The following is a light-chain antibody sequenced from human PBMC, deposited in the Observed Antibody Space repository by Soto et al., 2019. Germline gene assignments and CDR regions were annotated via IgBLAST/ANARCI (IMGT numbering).Light chain of an antibody. J-gene: IGKJ1*01. V-gene: IGKV1-39*01. CDR1: QSISSY. CDR2: AAS. CDR3: QQGYSTPQS. Sequence: DIQMTQSPSSLSASVGDRVTITCRASQSISSYLNGYQQKPGKAPKLLIYAASSLQSGVPSRFSGSGSGTDFTLTISSLQPEDFATYYCQQGYSTPQSFGQGTKVEIK.